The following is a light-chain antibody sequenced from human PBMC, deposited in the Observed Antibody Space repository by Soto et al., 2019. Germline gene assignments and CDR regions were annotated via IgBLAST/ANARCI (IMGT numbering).Light chain of an antibody. CDR3: MQALQTPPT. CDR1: QSLLHTNGYNY. V-gene: IGKV2-28*01. CDR2: LVS. J-gene: IGKJ1*01. Sequence: DIVMTQSPLSLPVAPGEPASISCRSSQSLLHTNGYNYLDWYLQKPGQSPQLLIYLVSNRASGVPDRFSGSGSGTDFTLKISRVDAEDVWAYYCMQALQTPPTVGQGTKEEIK.